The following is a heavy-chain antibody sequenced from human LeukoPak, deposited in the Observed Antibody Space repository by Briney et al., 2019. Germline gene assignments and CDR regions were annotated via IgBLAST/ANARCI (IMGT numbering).Heavy chain of an antibody. CDR2: ISYDGSNK. CDR3: AKGVVSIAVAGLGYFDY. D-gene: IGHD6-13*01. J-gene: IGHJ4*02. Sequence: GRSLRLSCAASGFTFSSYGMHWVRQAPGKGLEWVTFISYDGSNKYYADSVKGRFTISRDNSKNTLYLQMNSLRAEDTAAYYCAKGVVSIAVAGLGYFDYWGQGTLVTVSS. V-gene: IGHV3-30*18. CDR1: GFTFSSYG.